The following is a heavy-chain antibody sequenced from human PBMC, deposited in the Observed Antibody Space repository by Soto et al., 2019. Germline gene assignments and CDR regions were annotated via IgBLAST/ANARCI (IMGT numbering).Heavy chain of an antibody. CDR1: GGSISSGDYY. V-gene: IGHV4-30-4*08. Sequence: SETLSLTCTVSGGSISSGDYYGSWIRQHPGKGLEWIGYIYYSGSTYYNPSLKSRVTISVDTSKNQFSLKLSSVTAADTAVYYCARDHYVYDILTGYGYYYGMDVWGQGTTVTVSS. D-gene: IGHD3-9*01. CDR3: ARDHYVYDILTGYGYYYGMDV. J-gene: IGHJ6*02. CDR2: IYYSGST.